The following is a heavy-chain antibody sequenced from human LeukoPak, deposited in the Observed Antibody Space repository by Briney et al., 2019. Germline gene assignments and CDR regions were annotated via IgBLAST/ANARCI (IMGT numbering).Heavy chain of an antibody. V-gene: IGHV1-2*02. Sequence: ASVKVSCKASGYTFTGYYMHWVRQAPGQGLEWMGWINPNSGGTNYAQKFQGRVTMTRDTSISTAYMELSRLRSDDTAVYYCARAPHYGDLDFDYWGQGTLVTVSS. CDR3: ARAPHYGDLDFDY. D-gene: IGHD4-17*01. CDR2: INPNSGGT. J-gene: IGHJ4*02. CDR1: GYTFTGYY.